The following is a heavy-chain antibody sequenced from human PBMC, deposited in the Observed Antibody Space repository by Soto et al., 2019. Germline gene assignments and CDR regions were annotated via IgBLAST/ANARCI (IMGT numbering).Heavy chain of an antibody. CDR1: GGSISSYY. CDR2: IYYSGST. D-gene: IGHD2-21*02. J-gene: IGHJ6*02. V-gene: IGHV4-59*12. Sequence: SETLSLTCTVSGGSISSYYWSWIRQPPGKGLEWIGYIYYSGSTNYNPSLKSRITISVDTSKNQFSLKLSSVTAADTAVYYCARTLVTAPVLLPYAPHRPYDYGMDVCVHWTTVTVCS. CDR3: ARTLVTAPVLLPYAPHRPYDYGMDV.